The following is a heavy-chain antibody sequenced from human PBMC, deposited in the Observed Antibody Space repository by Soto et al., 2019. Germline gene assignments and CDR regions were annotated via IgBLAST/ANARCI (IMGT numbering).Heavy chain of an antibody. V-gene: IGHV1-18*01. CDR1: GYTFTSYG. D-gene: IGHD3-10*01. J-gene: IGHJ4*02. CDR2: ISAYSANT. CDR3: ARSLYYGSGPYYFDY. Sequence: GASVKVSCKASGYTFTSYGISWLRQAPGQGLEWMGWISAYSANTNYAQKLQGRVTMTTDTSTSTGYMELRSLRSDDTAVYYCARSLYYGSGPYYFDYWGQGTLVTVSS.